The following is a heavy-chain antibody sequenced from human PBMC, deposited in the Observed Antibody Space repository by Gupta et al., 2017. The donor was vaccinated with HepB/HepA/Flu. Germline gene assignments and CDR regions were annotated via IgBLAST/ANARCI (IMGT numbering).Heavy chain of an antibody. Sequence: EVQLLESGGGLVQPGGSLRLSCAASGFTFSSYAMSWVRQAPGKGLEWVSAISGSGGSTYYADSVKGRFTISRDNSKNTLYLQMNSLRAEDTAVYYCAKDFGKGYSSVAPVAFDIWGQGTMVTVSS. V-gene: IGHV3-23*01. CDR1: GFTFSSYA. CDR3: AKDFGKGYSSVAPVAFDI. D-gene: IGHD6-19*01. J-gene: IGHJ3*02. CDR2: ISGSGGST.